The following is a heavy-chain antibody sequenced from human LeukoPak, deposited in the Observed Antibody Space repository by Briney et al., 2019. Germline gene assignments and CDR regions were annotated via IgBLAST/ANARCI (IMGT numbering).Heavy chain of an antibody. CDR3: ARDDGYSYGSNY. J-gene: IGHJ4*02. CDR2: IYSGGST. V-gene: IGHV3-53*01. CDR1: GLAVSSNY. D-gene: IGHD6-19*01. Sequence: PGGSLRLSCAASGLAVSSNYMSWVRQAPGKGLEWVSVIYSGGSTYYADSVKGRFTISRDNSKNTLFLQMNSLRAEDTAVYYCARDDGYSYGSNYWGQGTLVTVSS.